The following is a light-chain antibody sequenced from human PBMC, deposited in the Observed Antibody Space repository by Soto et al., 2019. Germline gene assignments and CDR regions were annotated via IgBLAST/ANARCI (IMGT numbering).Light chain of an antibody. V-gene: IGKV3-20*01. J-gene: IGKJ5*01. CDR2: GAS. CDR1: RSVSSSY. CDR3: QLYGSSPPIT. Sequence: EIVLTQSPDTLSLSPGERATLSCRASRSVSSSYLAWYQQKPGQAPRLLIYGASSKATGVPDRFSGSGSGTYFSLTIGSLEPGDFVVYYCQLYGSSPPITFGQGTRLEIK.